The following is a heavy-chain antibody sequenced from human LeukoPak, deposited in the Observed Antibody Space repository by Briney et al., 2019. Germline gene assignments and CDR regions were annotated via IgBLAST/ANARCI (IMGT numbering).Heavy chain of an antibody. Sequence: GGSLRLSCAASGFTFSDYYMSWIRQAPGKGLEWVSYISSSGSTIYYADSVKGRFTISRDNDTAVYYCASTLYYDYVWGIYRYFDYWGQGTLVTVSS. CDR3: FDY. V-gene: IGHV3-11*01. J-gene: IGHJ4*02. CDR2: ISSSGSTI. CDR1: GFTFSDYY. D-gene: IGHD3-16*02.